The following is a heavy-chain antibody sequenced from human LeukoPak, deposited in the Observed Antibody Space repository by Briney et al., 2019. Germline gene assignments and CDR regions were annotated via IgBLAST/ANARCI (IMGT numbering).Heavy chain of an antibody. J-gene: IGHJ5*02. Sequence: PSQTLSLTCTVSGGSISSGSYYWSWIRQPAGKGLEWIGRIYTSGSTNYNPSLKSRVTISVDTSKNQFSLKLSSVTAADTAVYYCARDGGPGYLAWGQGTLVTVSS. CDR3: ARDGGPGYLA. CDR1: GGSISSGSYY. V-gene: IGHV4-61*02. D-gene: IGHD3-9*01. CDR2: IYTSGST.